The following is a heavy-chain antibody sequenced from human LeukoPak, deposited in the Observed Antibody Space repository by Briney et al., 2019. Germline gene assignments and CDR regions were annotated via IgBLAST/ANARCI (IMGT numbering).Heavy chain of an antibody. CDR2: ISYDGSNK. D-gene: IGHD6-13*01. Sequence: GGSLRLSCAASGFTFSSYSMNWVRQAPGKGLEWVAVISYDGSNKYYADSVKGRFTISRDNSKNTLYLQMNSLRAEDTAVYYCAKDHGGIAIWGQGTMVTVSS. J-gene: IGHJ3*02. CDR3: AKDHGGIAI. CDR1: GFTFSSYS. V-gene: IGHV3-30*18.